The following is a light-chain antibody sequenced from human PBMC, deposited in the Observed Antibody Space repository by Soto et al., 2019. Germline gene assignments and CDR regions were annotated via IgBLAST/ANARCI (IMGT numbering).Light chain of an antibody. Sequence: QSVLTRPASVSGSAGQSITIACTGTSSDVGGYDYVSWFQQNPRKAPKLIIFEVSNRPSGVSYRFSGSKSGNTASLAISGLEAEDEATYYCSSYSSSSNLVFGTGTKVTVL. V-gene: IGLV2-14*01. CDR1: SSDVGGYDY. CDR3: SSYSSSSNLV. J-gene: IGLJ1*01. CDR2: EVS.